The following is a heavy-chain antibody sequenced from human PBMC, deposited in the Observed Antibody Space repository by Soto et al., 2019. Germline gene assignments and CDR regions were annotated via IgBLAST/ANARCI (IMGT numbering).Heavy chain of an antibody. V-gene: IGHV4-59*01. CDR2: IYYSGST. J-gene: IGHJ4*02. D-gene: IGHD3-16*02. CDR1: GGSISSYY. CDR3: ARVRYDYIWGSYRSGFDY. Sequence: SETLSLTCTVSGGSISSYYWSWIRQPPGKGLEWIGYIYYSGSTNYNPSLKSRVTISVDTSKNQFSLKLSSVTAADTVVYYCARVRYDYIWGSYRSGFDYWGQGTLVTVSS.